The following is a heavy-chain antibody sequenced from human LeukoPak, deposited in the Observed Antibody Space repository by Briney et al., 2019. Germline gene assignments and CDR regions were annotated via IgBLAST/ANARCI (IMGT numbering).Heavy chain of an antibody. D-gene: IGHD3-9*01. CDR3: ARDKGHFDVDY. J-gene: IGHJ4*02. Sequence: SETLSLTCAVYGGSFSGYYWSWIRQPPGKCLEWIGSIDFRGNTYYIPSLMSRLTISADTAKNQFSLKLSSVTAADTAVYYCARDKGHFDVDYWGQGTLVTVSS. CDR1: GGSFSGYY. V-gene: IGHV4-34*01. CDR2: IDFRGNT.